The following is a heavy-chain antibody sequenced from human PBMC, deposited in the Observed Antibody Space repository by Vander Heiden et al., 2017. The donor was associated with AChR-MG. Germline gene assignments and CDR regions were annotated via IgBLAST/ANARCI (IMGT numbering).Heavy chain of an antibody. V-gene: IGHV3-23*01. CDR2: LGASGEIT. J-gene: IGHJ4*02. CDR3: AKVNPGSYSDY. CDR1: GLPFSHYT. Sequence: EVQLLESGGGWVQPGGSLRLSCVVSGLPFSHYTLSWVRQSPGKGHEWVSSLGASGEITYYADSVKGRFTISRDNSKNTVDLQMNSLRVDDTAIYYCAKVNPGSYSDYWGQGTLVTVSS. D-gene: IGHD1-26*01.